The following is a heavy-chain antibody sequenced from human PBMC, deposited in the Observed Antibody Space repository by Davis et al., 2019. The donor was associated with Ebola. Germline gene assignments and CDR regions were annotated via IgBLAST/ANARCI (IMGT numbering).Heavy chain of an antibody. CDR3: ARDREPQQLEPNYYYYGLDV. CDR2: INPAGGST. Sequence: AASVKVSCKASGYTFTSYYIHWVRQAPGQGLEWMGIINPAGGSTTYAQKFQGRVSLTRDTSTSTVYMELRSLRSEDTAVYYCARDREPQQLEPNYYYYGLDVWGKGTTVTVSS. D-gene: IGHD6-13*01. V-gene: IGHV1-46*01. J-gene: IGHJ6*04. CDR1: GYTFTSYY.